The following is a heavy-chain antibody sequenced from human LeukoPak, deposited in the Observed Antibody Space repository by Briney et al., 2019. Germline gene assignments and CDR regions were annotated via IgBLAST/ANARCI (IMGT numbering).Heavy chain of an antibody. Sequence: ASVKVSCKASGYTFTSYGISWVRQAPGQGLEWMGWISAYNGNTNYAQKLQGRVTMTTDTSTSTAYMELRSLRSDDAAVYYCARGGNSGWRTPNDDYWGQGTRATVSS. V-gene: IGHV1-18*01. J-gene: IGHJ4*02. CDR3: ARGGNSGWRTPNDDY. CDR1: GYTFTSYG. CDR2: ISAYNGNT. D-gene: IGHD6-19*01.